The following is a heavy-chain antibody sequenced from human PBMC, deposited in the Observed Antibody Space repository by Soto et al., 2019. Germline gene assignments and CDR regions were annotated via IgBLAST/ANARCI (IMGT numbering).Heavy chain of an antibody. CDR3: AKDTYSSSWYF. CDR2: ISNRGSDT. D-gene: IGHD6-13*01. CDR1: GFTFINYA. Sequence: LRLSCAGSGFTFINYAMTWVRQAPGKGLEWVSSISNRGSDTYYVDSVKGRFTISRDNSKNTLYLQMNSLRAEDTAVYYCAKDTYSSSWYFWGQGTLVTVSS. V-gene: IGHV3-23*01. J-gene: IGHJ4*02.